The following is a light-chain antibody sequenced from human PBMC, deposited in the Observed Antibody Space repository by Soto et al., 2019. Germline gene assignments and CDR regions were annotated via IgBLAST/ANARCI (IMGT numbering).Light chain of an antibody. CDR1: SSNIGNNF. Sequence: QSVLTQPPSVSAAPGQKGTISCSGSSSNIGNNFVSWYQHLPGTAPKLLIYDNNKRPSGIPDRFSGTKSGTSATLGITGLQTGDEAHYYCATWDSSLIAGVFGGGTKLTVL. CDR3: ATWDSSLIAGV. CDR2: DNN. J-gene: IGLJ2*01. V-gene: IGLV1-51*01.